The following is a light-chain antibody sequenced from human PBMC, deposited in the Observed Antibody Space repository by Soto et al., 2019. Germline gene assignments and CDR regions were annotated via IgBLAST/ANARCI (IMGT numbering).Light chain of an antibody. CDR3: CSYAGSYTWV. CDR1: SSDVGGYNY. J-gene: IGLJ1*01. Sequence: QSALTQPRSVSGSPGQSVTISCTGTSSDVGGYNYVPWYRQHPGKAPKLMIYDVSKRPSGVPDRFSGSKSGNTASLTISGLQAEDEGDYYCCSYAGSYTWVFVTGTKLTVL. V-gene: IGLV2-11*01. CDR2: DVS.